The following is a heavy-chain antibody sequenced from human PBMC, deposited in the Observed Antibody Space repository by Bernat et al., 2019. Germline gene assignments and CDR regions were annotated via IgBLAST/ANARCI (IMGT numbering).Heavy chain of an antibody. V-gene: IGHV4-59*01. CDR3: VRSSDMEV. D-gene: IGHD3-3*01. CDR1: GGSISSYY. Sequence: QVQLQESGPGLVKPSETLSLTCTGSGGSISSYYWSWIRQPPGKGLEWIGYIYYSGSTNYNPSLKSRVTISVDTSKNQFSLKLSSVTAADTAVYYCVRSSDMEVWGTGTTVTVS. CDR2: IYYSGST. J-gene: IGHJ6*03.